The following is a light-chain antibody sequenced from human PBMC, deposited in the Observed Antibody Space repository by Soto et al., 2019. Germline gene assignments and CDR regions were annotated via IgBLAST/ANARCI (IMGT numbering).Light chain of an antibody. CDR1: SSNIGAGYG. Sequence: QSVLTQPPSVSGAPGQRVTISCTGSSSNIGAGYGVHWYQQLPGTAPKLLIYGNSNRPSGVPDRFSGSKSGTSASLAITGLQAEDEADYYCQSYDSSLSGYVXGTGTKVTVL. CDR2: GNS. V-gene: IGLV1-40*01. CDR3: QSYDSSLSGYV. J-gene: IGLJ1*01.